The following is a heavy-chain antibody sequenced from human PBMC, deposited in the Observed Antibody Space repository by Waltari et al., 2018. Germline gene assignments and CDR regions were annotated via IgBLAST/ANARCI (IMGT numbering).Heavy chain of an antibody. V-gene: IGHV3-21*01. CDR3: ARSDITIFGVAPGYMDV. Sequence: EVQLVESGGGLVKPGGSLRLSCAASGFTFSSYSMNWVRQAPGKGLEWVSSISSSSSYIYYADSVKGRFTISRDNAKNSLYLQMNSLRAEDTAVYYCARSDITIFGVAPGYMDVWGKGTTVTISS. CDR1: GFTFSSYS. D-gene: IGHD3-3*01. CDR2: ISSSSSYI. J-gene: IGHJ6*03.